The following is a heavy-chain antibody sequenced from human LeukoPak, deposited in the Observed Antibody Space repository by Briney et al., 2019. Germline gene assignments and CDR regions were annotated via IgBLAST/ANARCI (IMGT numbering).Heavy chain of an antibody. J-gene: IGHJ6*03. CDR2: ISWDGGST. V-gene: IGHV3-43D*03. CDR1: GFTFDDYA. D-gene: IGHD3-16*01. CDR3: AKAGDLNYDYMDV. Sequence: GGSLRLSCAPSGFTFDDYAMHWVRQAPGKGVEWVSLISWDGGSTYYADSVKGRFTISRDNSKNSLYLQMNSLRAEDTALYYCAKAGDLNYDYMDVWGKGTTVTVSS.